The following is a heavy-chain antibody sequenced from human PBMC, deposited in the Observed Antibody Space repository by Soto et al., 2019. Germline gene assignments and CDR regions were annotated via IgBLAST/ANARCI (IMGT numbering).Heavy chain of an antibody. Sequence: ASVKVSCKASGYTFTSYDINWVRQATGQGLEWMGWMNPNSGNTGYAQKFQGRVTMTTDTSTSTAYMELRSLRSDDTAVYYCARDLGSGSYYDWFDPWGQGTLVTVSS. V-gene: IGHV1-8*01. CDR3: ARDLGSGSYYDWFDP. J-gene: IGHJ5*02. CDR1: GYTFTSYD. D-gene: IGHD1-26*01. CDR2: MNPNSGNT.